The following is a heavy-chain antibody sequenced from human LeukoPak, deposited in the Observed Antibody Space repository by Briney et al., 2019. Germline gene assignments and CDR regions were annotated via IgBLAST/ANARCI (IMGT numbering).Heavy chain of an antibody. CDR1: GGSNSSSTYY. Sequence: SEPLSLTCTVSGGSNSSSTYYWGWIRQPPGKGLEWIGLIYYSGTTYHNPSLKSRVSLSADTSKNQFSLKLSSVTAADTAVYYCAGGRSSVLDYWGQGTLVTVSS. CDR3: AGGRSSVLDY. CDR2: IYYSGTT. V-gene: IGHV4-39*01. J-gene: IGHJ4*02. D-gene: IGHD6-19*01.